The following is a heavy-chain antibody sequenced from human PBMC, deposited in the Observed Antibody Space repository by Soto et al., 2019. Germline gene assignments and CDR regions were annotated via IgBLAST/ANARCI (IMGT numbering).Heavy chain of an antibody. CDR1: GDSITTRY. J-gene: IGHJ4*02. CDR3: AGGDHWRLVDY. V-gene: IGHV4-59*11. CDR2: IYNTGD. Sequence: NPSETLSLTCTVSGDSITTRYWSWIRQPPGKGLEWIGYIYNTGDNYNPSLVSRASMSLDTSKNLFSLRLRSVTAADTAVYYCAGGDHWRLVDYWGRGNLVTVSS. D-gene: IGHD3-16*01.